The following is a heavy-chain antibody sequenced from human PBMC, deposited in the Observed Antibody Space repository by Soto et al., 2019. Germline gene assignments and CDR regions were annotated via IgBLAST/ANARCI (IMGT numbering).Heavy chain of an antibody. CDR2: IYYSGST. V-gene: IGHV4-59*01. CDR1: GGSISSYY. J-gene: IGHJ4*02. CDR3: ARRITIFGSAGGRWGNFDY. D-gene: IGHD3-9*01. Sequence: SETLSLTCTVSGGSISSYYWSWIRQPPGKGLEWIGYIYYSGSTNYNPSLKSRVTISVDTSKNQFSLKLSSVTAADTAVYYCARRITIFGSAGGRWGNFDYWGQGTLVTVSS.